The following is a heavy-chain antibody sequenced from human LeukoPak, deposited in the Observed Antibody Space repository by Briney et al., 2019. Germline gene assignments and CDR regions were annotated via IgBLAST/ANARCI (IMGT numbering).Heavy chain of an antibody. CDR1: GFTFSSYS. Sequence: GGSLRLSCAASGFTFSSYSMNWVRQAPGKGLEWVSSISSSSGYIYYADSVKGRFTISRDNAKNSLFLQMNSLRAEDTAVYYCASGRDYYDSSGYYYWGQGTLVTVSS. D-gene: IGHD3-22*01. CDR2: ISSSSGYI. CDR3: ASGRDYYDSSGYYY. J-gene: IGHJ4*02. V-gene: IGHV3-21*01.